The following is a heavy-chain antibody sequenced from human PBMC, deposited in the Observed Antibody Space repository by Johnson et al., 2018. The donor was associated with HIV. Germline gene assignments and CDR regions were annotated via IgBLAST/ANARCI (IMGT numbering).Heavy chain of an antibody. CDR3: ARRSGYAFEI. Sequence: VQLVESGGGLVQPGGSLRLSCAASASIFRSYWMSWVRQAPGKGLEWVANIKEDGSEKYYVDSVKGRFTISRDNAKNSLYLQMNTLRVGDTAVYYCARRSGYAFEIWGQGTMVTVSS. CDR1: ASIFRSYW. J-gene: IGHJ3*02. D-gene: IGHD5-24*01. V-gene: IGHV3-7*05. CDR2: IKEDGSEK.